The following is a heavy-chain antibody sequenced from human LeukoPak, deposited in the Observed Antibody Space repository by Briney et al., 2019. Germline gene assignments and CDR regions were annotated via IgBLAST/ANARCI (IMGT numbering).Heavy chain of an antibody. Sequence: ASVKVSCKASAYTFTGYFMHWVRQAPGQGLEWMGWINPNSGGTNYAHNFQGRVTITSDTSINTAYLEVSRMRYDDTAVYYCARVNTYYDSSGYLYYFDYWGQGTLVTVSS. J-gene: IGHJ4*02. D-gene: IGHD3-22*01. CDR2: INPNSGGT. V-gene: IGHV1-2*02. CDR1: AYTFTGYF. CDR3: ARVNTYYDSSGYLYYFDY.